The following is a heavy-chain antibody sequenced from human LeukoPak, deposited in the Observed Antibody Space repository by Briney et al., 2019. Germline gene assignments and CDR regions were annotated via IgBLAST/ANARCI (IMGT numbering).Heavy chain of an antibody. CDR1: GDSVSSNSAA. D-gene: IGHD3-10*01. J-gene: IGHJ4*02. V-gene: IGHV6-1*01. CDR2: TYYRSKWYN. CDR3: ARDPRSLWFGESIFDY. Sequence: SQTLSLTCAISGDSVSSNSAAWSWIRQSPSRGLEWLGRTYYRSKWYNDYAVSVKSRITINPDTSKNQFSLQLNSVTPEDTAVYYCARDPRSLWFGESIFDYWGQGTLVTVSS.